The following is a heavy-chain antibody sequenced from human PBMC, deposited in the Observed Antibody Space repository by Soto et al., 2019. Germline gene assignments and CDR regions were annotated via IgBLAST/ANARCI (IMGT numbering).Heavy chain of an antibody. CDR2: ISGSGRYT. CDR3: AKDPPSERMQPDYGMDV. D-gene: IGHD6-13*01. V-gene: IGHV3-23*04. CDR1: GFTFDSCV. Sequence: DVQLVESGGDLGQPGGSLRLSCAASGFTFDSCVMSWVRQAPGKGLEWLSLISGSGRYTDYADSVKGRFTISRDNSKNTLYLQMNSLSVEDTAVYYCAKDPPSERMQPDYGMDVWGQGTTVTVSS. J-gene: IGHJ6*02.